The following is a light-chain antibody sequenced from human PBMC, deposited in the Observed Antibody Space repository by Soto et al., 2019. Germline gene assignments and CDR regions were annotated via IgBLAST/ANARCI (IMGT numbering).Light chain of an antibody. V-gene: IGKV1-6*01. J-gene: IGKJ1*01. CDR3: LQDRSHFWT. Sequence: AIQVTQSPTSLSASVGDRVTITFLSSQDIRNYLGWYQQKPGKAPQLLIYGASSLQRGVSSRFSGSGFGTDFTLTISSLQPEDSATYYCLQDRSHFWTFGQGTKVDIK. CDR1: QDIRNY. CDR2: GAS.